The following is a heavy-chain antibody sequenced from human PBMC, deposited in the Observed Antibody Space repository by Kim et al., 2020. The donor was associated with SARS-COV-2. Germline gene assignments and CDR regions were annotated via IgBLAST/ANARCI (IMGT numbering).Heavy chain of an antibody. CDR2: T. J-gene: IGHJ4*02. Sequence: TKYSQNFQGRVAFTSDTSATTAYMDLSSLTSEDTAVYYCARGGGTAHVDYWGLGTLVTVSS. D-gene: IGHD2-15*01. CDR3: ARGGGTAHVDY. V-gene: IGHV1-3*01.